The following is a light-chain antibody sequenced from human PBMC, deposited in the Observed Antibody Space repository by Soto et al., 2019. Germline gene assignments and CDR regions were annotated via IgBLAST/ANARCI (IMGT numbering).Light chain of an antibody. CDR3: QQYHSYTYA. J-gene: IGKJ2*01. V-gene: IGKV1-5*03. CDR1: QSISSW. CDR2: KAS. Sequence: DIQMTQSPSTLSASVGDRVIITCRASQSISSWLAWYQQKPGEAPKVLIYKASSLESGVPSSFSGSGSGTEFTLTIRSLQPDDFATYHCQQYHSYTYAFGQGTKLEIK.